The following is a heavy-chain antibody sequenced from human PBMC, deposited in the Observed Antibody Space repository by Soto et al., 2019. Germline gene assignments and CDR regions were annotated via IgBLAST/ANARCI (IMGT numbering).Heavy chain of an antibody. CDR1: GYTFTGYY. V-gene: IGHV1-2*04. Sequence: ASVKVSCKASGYTFTGYYMHWVRQAPGQGLERMGWINPNSGGTNYAQKFQGWVTMTRDTSISTAYMELSRLRSDDTTVYYCARDLGYSYGYSMDVWGQGTTVTVSS. J-gene: IGHJ6*02. CDR2: INPNSGGT. CDR3: ARDLGYSYGYSMDV. D-gene: IGHD5-18*01.